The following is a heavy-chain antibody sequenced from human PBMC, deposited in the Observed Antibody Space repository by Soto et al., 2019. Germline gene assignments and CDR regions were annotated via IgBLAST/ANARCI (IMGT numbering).Heavy chain of an antibody. V-gene: IGHV3-33*01. CDR2: IWYDGSNK. J-gene: IGHJ6*02. CDR1: GFTFSSYG. D-gene: IGHD3-10*01. Sequence: QVQLVESGGGVVQPGRSLRLSCAASGFTFSSYGMHWVRQAPGKGLEWVAVIWYDGSNKYYADSVKGRFTISRDNSKNTLYLQMNSLRAEDTAVYYCARAVWFGEFGAGMDVWGQGTTVTVSS. CDR3: ARAVWFGEFGAGMDV.